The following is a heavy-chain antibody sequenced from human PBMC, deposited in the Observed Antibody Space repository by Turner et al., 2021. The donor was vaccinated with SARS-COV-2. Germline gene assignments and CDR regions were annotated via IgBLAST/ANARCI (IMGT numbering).Heavy chain of an antibody. D-gene: IGHD5-12*01. CDR3: VTEGIGYNLGTFDY. Sequence: ESGFIFSNYGFHWVRQAPGKGLEWVAVIWHDGSQKYYADSVKGRVTISRDDSRNTLYLEMNSLRAEDTAVYYCVTEGIGYNLGTFDYWGQGTLVIVSS. CDR1: GFIFSNYG. CDR2: IWHDGSQK. J-gene: IGHJ4*02. V-gene: IGHV3-33*01.